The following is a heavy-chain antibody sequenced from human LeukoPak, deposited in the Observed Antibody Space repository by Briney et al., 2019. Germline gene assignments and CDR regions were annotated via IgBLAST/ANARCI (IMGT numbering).Heavy chain of an antibody. J-gene: IGHJ5*02. CDR2: IKQDGGEK. D-gene: IGHD4-17*01. Sequence: PGGSLRLSRAASGFTFSSYWMSWVRQAPGKGLEWVANIKQDGGEKYYVDSVKGRFTISRDNAKNSLYLQMNSLRAEDTAVYYCARVPSLSTVTYNWFDPWGQGTLVTVSS. V-gene: IGHV3-7*01. CDR1: GFTFSSYW. CDR3: ARVPSLSTVTYNWFDP.